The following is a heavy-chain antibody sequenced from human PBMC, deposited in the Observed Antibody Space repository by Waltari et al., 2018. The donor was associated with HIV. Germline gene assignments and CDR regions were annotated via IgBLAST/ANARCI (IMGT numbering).Heavy chain of an antibody. CDR3: AKVSEGRTTFDY. D-gene: IGHD1-26*01. Sequence: QVQLVQSGADVKKPGASVKVSCKASGYTFTAYFIHWVRQAPGQGLEWMGWINPNGGDTVYAQRFQGRVALTRDASINTAYMELSSLRSDDTAVYYCAKVSEGRTTFDYWGQGTLVTVSS. CDR1: GYTFTAYF. V-gene: IGHV1-2*02. J-gene: IGHJ4*02. CDR2: INPNGGDT.